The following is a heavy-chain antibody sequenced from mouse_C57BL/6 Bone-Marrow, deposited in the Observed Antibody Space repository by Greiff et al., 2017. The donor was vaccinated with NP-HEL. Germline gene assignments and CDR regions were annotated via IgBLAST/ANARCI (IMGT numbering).Heavy chain of an antibody. CDR1: GYTFTSYG. V-gene: IGHV1-81*01. J-gene: IGHJ1*03. Sequence: QVQLKESGAELARPGASVKLSCKASGYTFTSYGISWVKQRTGQGLEWIGEIYPRSGNPYYNEKFKGKATLTADKSSSTAYMELRSLTSEDSAVYFCARGTTVVANWYFDVWGTGTTVTVSS. CDR3: ARGTTVVANWYFDV. D-gene: IGHD1-1*01. CDR2: IYPRSGNP.